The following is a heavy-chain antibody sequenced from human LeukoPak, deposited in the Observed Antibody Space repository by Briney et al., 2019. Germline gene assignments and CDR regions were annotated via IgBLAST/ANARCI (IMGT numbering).Heavy chain of an antibody. CDR2: IYTSGST. CDR3: AXXGGCSGGSCYEDYFXY. V-gene: IGHV4-4*07. Sequence: PSETLSLTCTVSGGSISSYYWSWIRQPAGKGLEWIGRIYTSGSTNYNPSLKSRVTMSVDTSKNQSSLKLSSVTAADTAVYYCAXXGGCSGGSCYEDYFXYXXQGXXXTVS. J-gene: IGHJ4*02. D-gene: IGHD2-15*01. CDR1: GGSISSYY.